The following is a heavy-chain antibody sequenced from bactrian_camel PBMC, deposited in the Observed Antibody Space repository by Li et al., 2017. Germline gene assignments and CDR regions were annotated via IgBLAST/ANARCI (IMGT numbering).Heavy chain of an antibody. CDR2: IDSDGIA. D-gene: IGHD2*01. CDR1: GFAYDSYA. CDR3: AADGLSGSGVVGVPYYTY. Sequence: HVQLVESGGGSVQAGGSLTLSCVASGFAYDSYAMGWFRQAPGREREGVAAIDSDGIASYTDSVKGRFTISKDNAKNTLYLQMNILKPEDTAMYYCAADGLSGSGVVGVPYYTYSGQGTQVTVS. J-gene: IGHJ4*01. V-gene: IGHV3S55*01.